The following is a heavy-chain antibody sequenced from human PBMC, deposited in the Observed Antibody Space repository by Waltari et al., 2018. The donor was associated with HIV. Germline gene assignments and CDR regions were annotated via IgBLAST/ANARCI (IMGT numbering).Heavy chain of an antibody. D-gene: IGHD6-19*01. CDR1: GSTLSDFT. Sequence: QVPLVQSGPEMKRPGASVKISCEASGSTLSDFTVHWVRQAPGQGLEWLGWINVGLDKRRFSERFQGRVSLNRDTSQTTVFLDLKNLTSDDTAVYCCARGTSWLVNVLDSWGQGTLVTVSS. J-gene: IGHJ1*01. V-gene: IGHV1-3*01. CDR2: INVGLDKR. CDR3: ARGTSWLVNVLDS.